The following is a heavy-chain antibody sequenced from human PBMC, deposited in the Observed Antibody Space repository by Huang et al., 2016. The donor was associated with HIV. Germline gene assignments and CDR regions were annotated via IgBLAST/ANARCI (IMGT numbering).Heavy chain of an antibody. Sequence: QVQLVQSGAEVKKPGSSVRVSCEASGGTFSSYAINWVRQAPGQGLEWMGGIIPIFGTPNYAQKFQGRVTITADESTSTAYMELSSRRSDDTAVYYCARDRKYDNAWYWFDPWGQGTLVTVSS. J-gene: IGHJ5*02. V-gene: IGHV1-69*01. CDR1: GGTFSSYA. CDR2: IIPIFGTP. D-gene: IGHD1-1*01. CDR3: ARDRKYDNAWYWFDP.